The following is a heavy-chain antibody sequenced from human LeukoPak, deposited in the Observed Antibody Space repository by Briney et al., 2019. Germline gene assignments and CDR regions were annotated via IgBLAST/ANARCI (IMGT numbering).Heavy chain of an antibody. V-gene: IGHV4-39*01. D-gene: IGHD6-13*01. CDR2: IYYSGST. CDR3: ARQSGPYSSRWFDY. CDR1: GFTFSTYN. J-gene: IGHJ4*02. Sequence: GSLRLSCVASGFTFSTYNMNWVRQPPGKGLEWIGSIYYSGSTYYNPSLKSRVTISVDMSKNQFSVKLSSVTAADTAVYYCARQSGPYSSRWFDYWGQGTLVTVSS.